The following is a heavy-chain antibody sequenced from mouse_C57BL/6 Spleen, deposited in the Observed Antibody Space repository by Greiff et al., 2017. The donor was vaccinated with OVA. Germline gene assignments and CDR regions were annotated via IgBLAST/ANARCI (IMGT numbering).Heavy chain of an antibody. CDR2: INPNNGGT. J-gene: IGHJ3*01. Sequence: EVQLQQSGPELVKPGASVKIPCKASGYTFTDYNMDWVKQSHGKSLEWIGDINPNNGGTIYNQKFKGKATLTVDKSSSTAYMELRRLTSEDTAVYYCARAKDGYSAWFANWGQGTLVTVSA. CDR3: ARAKDGYSAWFAN. D-gene: IGHD2-3*01. V-gene: IGHV1-18*01. CDR1: GYTFTDYN.